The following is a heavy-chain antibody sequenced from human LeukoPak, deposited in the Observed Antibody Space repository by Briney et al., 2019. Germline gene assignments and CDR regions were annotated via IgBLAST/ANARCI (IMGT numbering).Heavy chain of an antibody. CDR1: GYSFTSYW. D-gene: IGHD2-2*01. V-gene: IGHV5-51*01. CDR2: IYPADSDT. Sequence: GESLKISCKGSGYSFTSYWVGWVRQMPGKGLEWIGIIYPADSDTRYSPSFQGQVTISADKSISTAYLQWSSLKASDTAMYYCARLVEPVVVPATIAGWFDPWGQGTLVTVSS. J-gene: IGHJ5*02. CDR3: ARLVEPVVVPATIAGWFDP.